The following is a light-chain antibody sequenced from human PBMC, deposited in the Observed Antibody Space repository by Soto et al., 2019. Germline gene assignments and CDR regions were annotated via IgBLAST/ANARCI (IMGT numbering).Light chain of an antibody. V-gene: IGLV7-43*01. J-gene: IGLJ2*01. CDR3: LLYYGGALGV. CDR1: TGAVSSGHY. CDR2: STS. Sequence: QAVVTQARSLTVSPGGSVTLTCASSTGAVSSGHYPNWVQQKPGQVPKSLIYSTSDKHSWTPARFSGSLLGGKAALTLSSVQPEYEAEYYCLLYYGGALGVFGGGTKLTVL.